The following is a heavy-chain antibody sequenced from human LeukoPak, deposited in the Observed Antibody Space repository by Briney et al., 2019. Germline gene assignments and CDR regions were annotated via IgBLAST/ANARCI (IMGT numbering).Heavy chain of an antibody. Sequence: SGALSLTCAVYGGSFSGYYWSWIRQPPGKGLEWIGEIIHSGSTNYNPPLKSRVTISVDTSKNQFSLKLNSVTAADTAVYYCARRRSITMVRGVIITAFDIWGQGTMVTVS. V-gene: IGHV4-34*12. CDR2: IIHSGST. CDR3: ARRRSITMVRGVIITAFDI. J-gene: IGHJ3*02. CDR1: GGSFSGYY. D-gene: IGHD3-10*01.